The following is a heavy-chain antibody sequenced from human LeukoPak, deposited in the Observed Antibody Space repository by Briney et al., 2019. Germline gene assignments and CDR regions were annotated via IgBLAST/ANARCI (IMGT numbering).Heavy chain of an antibody. V-gene: IGHV4-59*10. CDR1: GGSFSGYY. CDR2: IYTSGST. CDR3: ARGRGSSWYFDL. D-gene: IGHD6-13*01. J-gene: IGHJ2*01. Sequence: SETLSLTCAVYGGSFSGYYWSWIRQPAGKGLEWIGRIYTSGSTNYNPSLKSRVTMSVDTSKNQFSLKLSSVTAADTAVYYCARGRGSSWYFDLWGRGTLVTVSS.